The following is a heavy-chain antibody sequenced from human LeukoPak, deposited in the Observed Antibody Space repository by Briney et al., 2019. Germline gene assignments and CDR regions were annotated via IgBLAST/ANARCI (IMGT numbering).Heavy chain of an antibody. V-gene: IGHV3-21*01. CDR2: TSSSSSYI. CDR1: GFTFSSYS. D-gene: IGHD6-19*01. J-gene: IGHJ4*02. Sequence: GGSLRLSCAASGFTFSSYSMNWVRQAPGKGLEWVSSTSSSSSYIYYADSVKGRFTISRDNAKNSLYLQMDSLRAEDTAVYYCARARPRGWYFDYWGQGTLVTVSS. CDR3: ARARPRGWYFDY.